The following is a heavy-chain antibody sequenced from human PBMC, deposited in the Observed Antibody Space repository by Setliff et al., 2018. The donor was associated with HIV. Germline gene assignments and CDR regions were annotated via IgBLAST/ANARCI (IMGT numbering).Heavy chain of an antibody. CDR3: ARDTWFGESEDPFYYYMDV. J-gene: IGHJ6*03. Sequence: SETLSLTCTVSSGSISGFYWTWIRQPAGKGLEWIGRISASGTTVYSPSLKSRVIMSVDTSKKYFALRVTSVTAADSAVYYCARDTWFGESEDPFYYYMDVWGKGTTVTVSS. CDR2: ISASGTT. CDR1: SGSISGFY. D-gene: IGHD3-10*01. V-gene: IGHV4-4*07.